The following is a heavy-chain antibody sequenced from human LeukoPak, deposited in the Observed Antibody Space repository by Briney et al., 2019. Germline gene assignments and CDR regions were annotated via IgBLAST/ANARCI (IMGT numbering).Heavy chain of an antibody. CDR3: AREEHYYDSSGYRYDY. J-gene: IGHJ4*02. V-gene: IGHV1-69*01. Sequence: GSSVTVSCKASGGTFSSYAISWVRQAPGQGLEWMGGIIPIFGTANYAQKFQGRVTITADESTSTAYMELSSLRSEDTAVYYCAREEHYYDSSGYRYDYWGQGTPVTVSS. CDR1: GGTFSSYA. D-gene: IGHD3-22*01. CDR2: IIPIFGTA.